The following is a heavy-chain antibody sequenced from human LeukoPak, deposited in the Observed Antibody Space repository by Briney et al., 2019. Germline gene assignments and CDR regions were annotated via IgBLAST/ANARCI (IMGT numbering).Heavy chain of an antibody. CDR3: AKGYGSGNGGRYYYMDV. CDR1: GFTFSSYG. D-gene: IGHD3-10*01. CDR2: ISGSGGST. J-gene: IGHJ6*03. Sequence: PGGSLRLSCAASGFTFSSYGMSWVRQAPGKGLEWVSAISGSGGSTYYADSVKGRFTISRDNSKNTLYLQMNSLRAEDTAVYYCAKGYGSGNGGRYYYMDVWGKGTTVTISS. V-gene: IGHV3-23*01.